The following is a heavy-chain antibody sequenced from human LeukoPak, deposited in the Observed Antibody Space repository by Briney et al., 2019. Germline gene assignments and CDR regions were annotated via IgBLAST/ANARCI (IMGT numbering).Heavy chain of an antibody. CDR3: ARQALGLLSGMDV. J-gene: IGHJ6*03. CDR1: GGSISSSTYF. D-gene: IGHD2-2*01. Sequence: SETLSLTCTVSGGSISSSTYFWGWIRQPPGKGLEWIGTIYYSGSTYYNPSLKSRVTISVDSSKNQFSLKLSSVTAADTAVYYCARQALGLLSGMDVWGKGTTVTISS. CDR2: IYYSGST. V-gene: IGHV4-39*01.